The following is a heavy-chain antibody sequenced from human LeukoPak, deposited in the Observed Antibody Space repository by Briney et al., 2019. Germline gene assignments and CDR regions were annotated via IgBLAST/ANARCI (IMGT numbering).Heavy chain of an antibody. CDR1: GFTFSSYS. Sequence: GGSLRLSCAASGFTFSSYSMNWVRQAPGKGLEWVSSISSSSSYIYHADSVKGRFTISRDNAKNSLYLQMNSLRAEDTAVYYCARDGLYSSSWDLDYWGQGTLVTVSS. V-gene: IGHV3-21*01. J-gene: IGHJ4*02. CDR3: ARDGLYSSSWDLDY. CDR2: ISSSSSYI. D-gene: IGHD6-6*01.